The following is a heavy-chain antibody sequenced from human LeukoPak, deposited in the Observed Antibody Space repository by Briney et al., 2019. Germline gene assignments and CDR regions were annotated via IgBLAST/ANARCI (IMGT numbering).Heavy chain of an antibody. Sequence: EASVKVSCKASGGTFSSYAISWVRQAPGQGLEWMGGIIPIFGTANYAQKFQGRVTITVDESTSTAYMELSSLRSEDTAVYYCARVNSYGNYFDYWGQGTLVTVSS. J-gene: IGHJ4*02. CDR1: GGTFSSYA. CDR3: ARVNSYGNYFDY. CDR2: IIPIFGTA. D-gene: IGHD5-18*01. V-gene: IGHV1-69*13.